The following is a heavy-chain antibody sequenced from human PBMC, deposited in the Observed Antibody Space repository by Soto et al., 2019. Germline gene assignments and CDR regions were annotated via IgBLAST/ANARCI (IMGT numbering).Heavy chain of an antibody. V-gene: IGHV3-7*03. J-gene: IGHJ5*02. CDR3: ARVGRAAAAPDKWFDP. CDR1: GFTFSSYW. Sequence: QPGGSLRLSCAASGFTFSSYWMSWVRQAPGKGLEWVAMIEQDGGDKFYVDSVGGRFTMSRDNAKNSLFLEMNSLRAEDTAVYYCARVGRAAAAPDKWFDPWGQGTLVTVSS. CDR2: IEQDGGDK. D-gene: IGHD2-2*01.